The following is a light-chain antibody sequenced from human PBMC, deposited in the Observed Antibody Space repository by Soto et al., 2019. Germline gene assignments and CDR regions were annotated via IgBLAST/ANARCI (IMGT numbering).Light chain of an antibody. V-gene: IGLV2-14*01. CDR1: SSDVGDYNY. J-gene: IGLJ1*01. CDR2: EVN. Sequence: ALTQPASVSGSPGQSITISCTGTSSDVGDYNYVSWYQHHPGKAPKLIIYEVNNRPSGVSNRFSGSKSGSTASLTISGLQAEDEADYYCSSYTSISTYVFGTGTKVTVL. CDR3: SSYTSISTYV.